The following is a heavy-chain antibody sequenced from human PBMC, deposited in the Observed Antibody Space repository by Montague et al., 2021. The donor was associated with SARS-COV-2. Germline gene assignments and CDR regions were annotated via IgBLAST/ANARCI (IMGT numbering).Heavy chain of an antibody. CDR2: INHSGGV. D-gene: IGHD2-2*01. Sequence: SETLSLTCTVHRGSFSGYYWTWIRQPPGKGLEWLGEINHSGGVNXNPSPKSRVTMSVDTSKNHFSLRLRSVTAADTAMYYCARGYCSSTTGYRSLHYWGQGTLVTVSS. V-gene: IGHV4-34*01. J-gene: IGHJ4*02. CDR3: ARGYCSSTTGYRSLHY. CDR1: RGSFSGYY.